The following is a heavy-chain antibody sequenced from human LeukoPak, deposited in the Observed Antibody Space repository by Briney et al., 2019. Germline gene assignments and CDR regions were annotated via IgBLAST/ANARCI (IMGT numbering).Heavy chain of an antibody. Sequence: TGGCLRLSCAASGFTFTNHAMTWVRQAPGEGLEWVSAIGSDGQSTDYADSVKGPFTISRDNSKNTLYLQMNSLRAEDTALYYCARRVGGTPDYWGLGTLVTVFS. J-gene: IGHJ4*02. CDR1: GFTFTNHA. CDR2: IGSDGQST. V-gene: IGHV3-23*01. D-gene: IGHD1-26*01. CDR3: ARRVGGTPDY.